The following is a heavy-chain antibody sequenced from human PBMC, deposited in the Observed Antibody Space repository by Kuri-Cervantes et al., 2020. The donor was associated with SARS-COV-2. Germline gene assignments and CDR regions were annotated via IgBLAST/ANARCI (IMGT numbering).Heavy chain of an antibody. V-gene: IGHV3-53*01. CDR3: AKGEQQLAINYYGMDV. Sequence: GESLKISCAASGFTVSSNYMSWVRQAPGKGLEWVSVIYSCGSTYYADSVKGRFTISRDNSKNTLYLQMNSLRAEDTAVYYCAKGEQQLAINYYGMDVWGQGTTVTVSS. CDR2: IYSCGST. CDR1: GFTVSSNY. J-gene: IGHJ6*02. D-gene: IGHD6-13*01.